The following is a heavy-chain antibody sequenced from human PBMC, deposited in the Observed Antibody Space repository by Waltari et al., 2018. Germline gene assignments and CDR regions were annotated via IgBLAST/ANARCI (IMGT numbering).Heavy chain of an antibody. J-gene: IGHJ6*02. Sequence: QVQLVQSGSELKKPGASVKVSCKASGYTFTSYAMNWVRQAPGQGLEWMGWIKTNTGNPTYAQGFTGRFVFSLDTSVSTAYLQISSLKAEDTAVYYCASHCSSTSCYTGTDYYYGMDVWGQGTTVTVSS. D-gene: IGHD2-2*02. CDR3: ASHCSSTSCYTGTDYYYGMDV. V-gene: IGHV7-4-1*02. CDR2: IKTNTGNP. CDR1: GYTFTSYA.